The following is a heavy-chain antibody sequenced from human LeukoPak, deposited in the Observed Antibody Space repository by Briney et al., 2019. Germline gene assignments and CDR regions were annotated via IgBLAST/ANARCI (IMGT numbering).Heavy chain of an antibody. CDR1: GFTLNTYW. J-gene: IGHJ6*02. V-gene: IGHV3-7*03. CDR2: IKEDGSKS. CDR3: AGCSGGSCYSRGKYGVDV. D-gene: IGHD2-15*01. Sequence: GSLRLSCVASGFTLNTYWMSWVRQAPGKGLEWVANIKEDGSKSFYVDSVKGRFTISRDNTKNSLYLQMNSLRVEDTAVYYCAGCSGGSCYSRGKYGVDVWGQGTTVIVSS.